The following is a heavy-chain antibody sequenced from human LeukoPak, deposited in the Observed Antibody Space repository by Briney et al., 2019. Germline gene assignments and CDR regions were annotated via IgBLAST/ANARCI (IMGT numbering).Heavy chain of an antibody. CDR3: ASLNYYGSGSPHY. CDR2: IYYTGST. CDR1: GGSISSTSYY. Sequence: PSETLSLTCTVSGGSISSTSYYWGWIRQPPGKGLEWIGSIYYTGSTYYNPSLKSRVTISVNTSQNQFSLKLTSVTAADTAVYYCASLNYYGSGSPHYWGQGTLVTVSS. J-gene: IGHJ4*02. V-gene: IGHV4-39*01. D-gene: IGHD3-10*01.